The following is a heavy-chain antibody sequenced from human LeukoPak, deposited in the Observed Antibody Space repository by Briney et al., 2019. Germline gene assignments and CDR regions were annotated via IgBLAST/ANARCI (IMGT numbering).Heavy chain of an antibody. CDR2: LYYSGSS. D-gene: IGHD5-12*01. Sequence: SETLSLTCTVSGGSISSGSYYWGWIRQPPGKGLEWIESLYYSGSSYYNPSLKSRVTISVDTSKNQCSLKVSSVTAADTAVYYCASGNAGLPYFDYWGQGTLVTVSS. CDR1: GGSISSGSYY. J-gene: IGHJ4*02. V-gene: IGHV4-39*01. CDR3: ASGNAGLPYFDY.